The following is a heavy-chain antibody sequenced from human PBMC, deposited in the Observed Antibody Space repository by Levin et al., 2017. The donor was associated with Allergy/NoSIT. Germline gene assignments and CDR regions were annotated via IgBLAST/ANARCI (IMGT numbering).Heavy chain of an antibody. CDR3: ARGSMIVVVIDFDR. D-gene: IGHD3-22*01. J-gene: IGHJ2*01. CDR2: IYYSGST. Sequence: PSQTLSLTCTVSGGSISSSNYYWGWIRQPPGKGLEWIGSIYYSGSTYYNPSLKSRVTISVDTSKNQFSLKLSSVTAADTAVYYCARGSMIVVVIDFDRWGRGTLVTVSS. V-gene: IGHV4-39*07. CDR1: GGSISSSNYY.